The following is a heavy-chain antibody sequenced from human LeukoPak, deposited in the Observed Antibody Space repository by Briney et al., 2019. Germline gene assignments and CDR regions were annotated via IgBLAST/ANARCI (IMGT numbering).Heavy chain of an antibody. CDR2: LYSGGST. CDR3: ARESVGYCSTSICPNWFDP. V-gene: IGHV3-53*01. J-gene: IGHJ5*02. CDR1: GFTVSTNY. Sequence: GGSLRLSCAASGFTVSTNYMSWVRQAPEKGLERVSVLYSGGSTYYADSVKGRFTISRDNSKNTLYLQMNRLRPEDTAVYYCARESVGYCSTSICPNWFDPWGQGTLVTVSS. D-gene: IGHD2-2*01.